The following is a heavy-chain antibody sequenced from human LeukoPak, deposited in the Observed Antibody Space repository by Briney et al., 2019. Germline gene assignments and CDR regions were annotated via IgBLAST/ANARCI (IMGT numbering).Heavy chain of an antibody. CDR2: IIPIFGTA. V-gene: IGHV1-69*13. CDR1: GGTFSSYA. CDR3: ARGVVAARPDYYYYYGMDV. Sequence: EASVKVSCTASGGTFSSYASSWVRQAPGRGLEWMGGIIPIFGTANYAQKFQGRVTITADESTSTAYMELSSLRSEDTAVYYCARGVVAARPDYYYYYGMDVWGQGTTVTVSS. D-gene: IGHD6-6*01. J-gene: IGHJ6*02.